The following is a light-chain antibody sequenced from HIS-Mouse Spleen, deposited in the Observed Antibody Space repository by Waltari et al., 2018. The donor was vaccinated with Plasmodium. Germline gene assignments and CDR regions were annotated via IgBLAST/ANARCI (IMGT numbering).Light chain of an antibody. CDR3: QQYNSYSHT. Sequence: DIQMTQSPSTLSASVGDRVTIPCRASQSISSWLAWYKQKPGKAPKLLIYKASSLESGVPSRFSGSGSGTEFTLTISSLQPDDFATYYCQQYNSYSHTFGQGTKVEIK. CDR2: KAS. V-gene: IGKV1-5*03. CDR1: QSISSW. J-gene: IGKJ1*01.